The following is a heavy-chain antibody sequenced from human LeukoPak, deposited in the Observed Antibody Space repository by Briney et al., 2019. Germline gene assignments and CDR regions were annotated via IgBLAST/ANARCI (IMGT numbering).Heavy chain of an antibody. CDR2: INHSGST. CDR1: GGSLSGYY. CDR3: ARGSTWIQLWSTPKYFDY. Sequence: SETLSLTCAVYGGSLSGYYWSWIRQPPGKGLEWIGEINHSGSTNYNPSLKSRVTISVDTSKNQFSLKLSSVTAADTAVYYCARGSTWIQLWSTPKYFDYWGQGTLVTVSS. J-gene: IGHJ4*02. V-gene: IGHV4-34*01. D-gene: IGHD5-18*01.